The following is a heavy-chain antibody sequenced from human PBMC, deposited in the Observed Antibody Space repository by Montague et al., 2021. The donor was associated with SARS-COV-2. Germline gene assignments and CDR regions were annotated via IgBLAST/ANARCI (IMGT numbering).Heavy chain of an antibody. D-gene: IGHD3-10*01. Sequence: SETLSLTCTVAGDSVSRSYWNWIRQSPGKGLEWIGNIYYYGSVNYNPSLKSRLSISLDTSKNPLSLTLTSVTAVDTATYYCARQITMVREPFDSWGQGTLVLVSS. CDR3: ARQITMVREPFDS. CDR2: IYYYGSV. V-gene: IGHV4-59*08. J-gene: IGHJ4*02. CDR1: GDSVSRSY.